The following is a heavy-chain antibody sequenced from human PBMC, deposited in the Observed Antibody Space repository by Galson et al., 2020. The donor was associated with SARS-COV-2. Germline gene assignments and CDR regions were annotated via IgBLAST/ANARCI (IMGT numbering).Heavy chain of an antibody. J-gene: IGHJ4*02. CDR1: GITFSNAW. D-gene: IGHD3-22*01. CDR2: IKSKTDGGTT. V-gene: IGHV3-15*01. Sequence: GESLKISCAASGITFSNAWMSWVRQAPGKGLEWVGRIKSKTDGGTTDYAAPVKGRFTISRHDSKNTLYLQMNSLKTEDTAVYYCTTPHISGYYKGLDFDYWGQGTLVTVSS. CDR3: TTPHISGYYKGLDFDY.